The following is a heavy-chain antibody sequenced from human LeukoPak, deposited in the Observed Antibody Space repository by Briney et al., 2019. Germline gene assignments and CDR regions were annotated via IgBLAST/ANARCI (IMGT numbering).Heavy chain of an antibody. Sequence: PSETLSPTCTVSGGSISSYYWNWIRQPPGRGLEWIGCTYYSGSTNSNPSLKSRGTISLSTSKNQVYLKLSSVTAEDTAVYSCERARLNPKIGSTYGPEVMDVWGQGTTVTVFS. V-gene: IGHV4-59*01. CDR1: GGSISSYY. CDR2: TYYSGST. CDR3: ERARLNPKIGSTYGPEVMDV. J-gene: IGHJ6*02. D-gene: IGHD5-18*01.